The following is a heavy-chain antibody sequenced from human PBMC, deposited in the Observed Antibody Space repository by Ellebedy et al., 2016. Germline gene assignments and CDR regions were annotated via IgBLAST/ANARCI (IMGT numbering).Heavy chain of an antibody. J-gene: IGHJ4*02. Sequence: GESLKISCTASGFTFGDYAMSWFRQAPGKGLEWVGFIRSKAYGGTTEYAASVKGRFTISRDDSKSIAYLQMNSLKTEDTAVYYCTRPRKFSGYDQNWWGQGTLVTVSS. CDR3: TRPRKFSGYDQNW. CDR2: IRSKAYGGTT. V-gene: IGHV3-49*03. D-gene: IGHD5-12*01. CDR1: GFTFGDYA.